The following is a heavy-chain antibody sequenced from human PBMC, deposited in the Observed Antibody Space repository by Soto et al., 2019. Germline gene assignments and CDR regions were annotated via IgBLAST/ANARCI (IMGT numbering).Heavy chain of an antibody. J-gene: IGHJ4*02. CDR2: INPTSGGT. Sequence: ASVKVSCKASGYTFTDYYMHWVRQAPGQGLEWMGWINPTSGGTSYAQNFQGRVTMTRDTSISTAYMELSRLSSDDTAVYYCSRASAVAGGSSNSLPNDYWGQGTLVTVSS. D-gene: IGHD6-19*01. V-gene: IGHV1-2*02. CDR3: SRASAVAGGSSNSLPNDY. CDR1: GYTFTDYY.